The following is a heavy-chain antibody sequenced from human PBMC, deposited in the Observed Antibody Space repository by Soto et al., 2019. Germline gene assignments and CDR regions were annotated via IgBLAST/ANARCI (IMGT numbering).Heavy chain of an antibody. CDR2: IKLDGSQT. V-gene: IGHV3-7*01. Sequence: PVGSLRLSCTASGFTFSDYWMSWVRQAPGKGLEWVANIKLDGSQTYSVASVKGRFTISRDNAKNSLSLQMNSLRAEDTAVYYCAREGQYDFWSGYFPYYGLDVWGQGTTVTVSS. D-gene: IGHD3-3*01. CDR1: GFTFSDYW. J-gene: IGHJ6*02. CDR3: AREGQYDFWSGYFPYYGLDV.